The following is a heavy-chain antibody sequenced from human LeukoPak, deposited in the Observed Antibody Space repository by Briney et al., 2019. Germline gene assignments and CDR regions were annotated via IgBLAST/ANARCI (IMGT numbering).Heavy chain of an antibody. J-gene: IGHJ3*02. Sequence: GASVKVSCKASGYTFTGYYMHWVRQAPGQGLEWMGWINPNSGGTNYAQKFQGRVTMTRDTSISTAYMELSRLRSDDTAVYYCAVNLAYCGGDCCPFDAFDIWGQGTMVTVSS. V-gene: IGHV1-2*02. CDR1: GYTFTGYY. D-gene: IGHD2-21*02. CDR2: INPNSGGT. CDR3: AVNLAYCGGDCCPFDAFDI.